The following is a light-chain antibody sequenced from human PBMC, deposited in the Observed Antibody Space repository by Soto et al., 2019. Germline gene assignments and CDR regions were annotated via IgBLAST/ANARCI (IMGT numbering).Light chain of an antibody. V-gene: IGKV2-28*01. Sequence: DIVMTQSPLSLPVTPGEPASISCRSSQSLLHSSGYTYLAWYLQKPGQSPQLLIYLGSNRASGVPDRFSGSGSGTEFTLTISRLEPDDFAVYYCQQYGSSQFTFGPGTKVNIQ. CDR1: QSLLHSSGYTY. CDR3: QQYGSSQFT. J-gene: IGKJ3*01. CDR2: LGS.